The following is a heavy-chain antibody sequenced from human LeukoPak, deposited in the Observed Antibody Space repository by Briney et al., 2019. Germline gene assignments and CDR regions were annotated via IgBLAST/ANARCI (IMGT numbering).Heavy chain of an antibody. CDR1: GSTFSSYA. CDR2: ISGSGGST. CDR3: AKDALLAVAGQYYFDY. D-gene: IGHD6-13*01. V-gene: IGHV3-23*01. J-gene: IGHJ4*02. Sequence: GGSLRLSCAASGSTFSSYAMSWVRQAPGKGLEWVSAISGSGGSTYYADSVKGRFTISRDNSKNTLYLQMNSLRAEDTAVYYCAKDALLAVAGQYYFDYWGQGTLVTVSS.